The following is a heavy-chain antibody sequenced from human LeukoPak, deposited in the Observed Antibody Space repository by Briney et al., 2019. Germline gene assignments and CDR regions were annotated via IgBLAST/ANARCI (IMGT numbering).Heavy chain of an antibody. CDR1: GYTFTGYY. Sequence: ASVKVSCKASGYTFTGYYMHWVRQAPGQGLEWMAWINLNSGGTYYAQNFHDRITMTRDTSISTAYMELSRLRSDDTAIYYCARANALYCSSTSCLFDYWGQGTLVSASS. CDR2: INLNSGGT. D-gene: IGHD2-2*01. J-gene: IGHJ4*02. V-gene: IGHV1-2*02. CDR3: ARANALYCSSTSCLFDY.